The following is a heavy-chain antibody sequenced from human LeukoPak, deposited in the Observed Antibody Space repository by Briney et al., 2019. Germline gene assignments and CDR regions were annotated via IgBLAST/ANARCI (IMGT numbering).Heavy chain of an antibody. CDR2: IRSNSDGGTI. V-gene: IGHV3-15*07. CDR1: GFTFSSYA. J-gene: IGHJ5*02. D-gene: IGHD3-22*01. Sequence: GGSLRLSCAASGFTFSSYAMHWVRPAPGKGLEWVGRIRSNSDGGTIDYAAPVKGRFTLSRDDSKTTLYLQMNSLQTEDTVVYYCATDFYDSTWGQGTLVTVSS. CDR3: ATDFYDST.